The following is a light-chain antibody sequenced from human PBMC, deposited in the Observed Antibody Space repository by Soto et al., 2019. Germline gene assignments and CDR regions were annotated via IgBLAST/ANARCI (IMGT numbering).Light chain of an antibody. CDR2: AAS. V-gene: IGKV3-20*01. J-gene: IGKJ1*01. Sequence: DIVLTQSPGTLSLSPGERATLSCRASQRISSNYLGWYQQKPGQAPRLLIYAASSRATGIPDRFSGSGSATEFTLTISRLEPEDFAMYYCQDYGSSPQTFGQGTKVEI. CDR3: QDYGSSPQT. CDR1: QRISSNY.